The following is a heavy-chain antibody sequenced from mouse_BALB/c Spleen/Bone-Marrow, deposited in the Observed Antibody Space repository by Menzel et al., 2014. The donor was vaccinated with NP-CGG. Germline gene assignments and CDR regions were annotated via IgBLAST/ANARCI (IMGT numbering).Heavy chain of an antibody. CDR1: SYTFTNSW. CDR2: IYAGRGNT. J-gene: IGHJ2*01. V-gene: IGHV1S130*01. D-gene: IGHD6-2*01. Sequence: VQLQQSGSVLVRPGASVKLSCKASSYTFTNSWMHWAKQRPGHGLEWIVDIYAGRGNTYYTEKLKGKATLTADTSKSRGYMQLGSMTSEDSAVYFCARRRSLNYWGEGTTLTVSS. CDR3: ARRRSLNY.